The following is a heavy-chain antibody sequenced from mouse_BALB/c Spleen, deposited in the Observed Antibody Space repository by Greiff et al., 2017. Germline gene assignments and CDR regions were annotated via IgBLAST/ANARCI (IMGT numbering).Heavy chain of an antibody. V-gene: IGHV14-3*02. CDR3: AREDYYGSSYEGY. D-gene: IGHD1-1*01. J-gene: IGHJ2*01. Sequence: EVKVEESGAELVKPGASVKLSCTASGFNIKDTYMHWVKQRPEQGLEWIGRIDPANGNTKYDPKFQGKATITADTSSNTAYLQLSSLTSEDTAVYYCAREDYYGSSYEGYWGQGTTLTVSS. CDR2: IDPANGNT. CDR1: GFNIKDTY.